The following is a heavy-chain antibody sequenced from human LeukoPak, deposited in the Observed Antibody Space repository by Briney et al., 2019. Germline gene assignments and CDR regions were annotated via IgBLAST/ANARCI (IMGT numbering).Heavy chain of an antibody. CDR3: ARLWGDGYNLDY. J-gene: IGHJ4*02. Sequence: PSETLSLIRTVSGGSISSSNYHWGWIRQPPGKGLEWIGSIYYRGSTYYNPSLKSRITISVDTSKNQFSLRLSSVTAADTAVYYCARLWGDGYNLDYWGQGTLVTVSS. CDR1: GGSISSSNYH. V-gene: IGHV4-39*01. CDR2: IYYRGST. D-gene: IGHD5-24*01.